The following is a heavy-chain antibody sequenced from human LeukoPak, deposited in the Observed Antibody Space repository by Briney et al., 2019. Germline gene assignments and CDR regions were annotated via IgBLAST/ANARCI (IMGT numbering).Heavy chain of an antibody. CDR3: ARFRAATTRFDY. Sequence: PGRSLRLSCAASGFTFRNYAMYWVHQAPGRGLEWAAVVSFDGNTTFYSDSVKGRFDIYRDNSKNQLYLEINCLRPEDTAVYYCARFRAATTRFDYWGQGTLVTVSS. CDR2: VSFDGNTT. D-gene: IGHD1/OR15-1a*01. J-gene: IGHJ4*02. V-gene: IGHV3-30*09. CDR1: GFTFRNYA.